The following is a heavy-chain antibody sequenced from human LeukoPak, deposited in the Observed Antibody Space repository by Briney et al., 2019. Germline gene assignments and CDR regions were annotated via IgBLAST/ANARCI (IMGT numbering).Heavy chain of an antibody. J-gene: IGHJ3*02. V-gene: IGHV4-34*01. D-gene: IGHD1-7*01. CDR1: GGSFSGYY. CDR3: ARQGTPDLDAFDI. Sequence: SETLSLTCAVYGGSFSGYYWSWIRQPPGKGLEWIGEINHSGSTNYNPSLKSRVTISVDTSKNQFSLKLSSVTAADTAVYYCARQGTPDLDAFDIWGQGTMVTVSS. CDR2: INHSGST.